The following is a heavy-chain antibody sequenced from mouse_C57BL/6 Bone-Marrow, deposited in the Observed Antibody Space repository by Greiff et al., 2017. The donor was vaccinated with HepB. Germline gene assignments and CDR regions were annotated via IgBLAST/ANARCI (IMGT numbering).Heavy chain of an antibody. V-gene: IGHV1-76*01. J-gene: IGHJ1*03. CDR1: GYTFTDYY. CDR2: IYPGSGNT. Sequence: QVQLQQSGAELVRPGASVKLSCKASGYTFTDYYINWVKQRPGQGLEWIARIYPGSGNTYYNEKFKGKATLTAEKSSSTAYMQLSSLTSEDSAVYFCARRYFDVWGTGTTVTVSS. CDR3: ARRYFDV.